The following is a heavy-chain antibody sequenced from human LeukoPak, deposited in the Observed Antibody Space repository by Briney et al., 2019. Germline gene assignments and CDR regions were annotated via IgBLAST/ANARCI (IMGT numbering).Heavy chain of an antibody. CDR2: INPNSGGT. CDR3: AREEDTAMVPFDY. V-gene: IGHV1-2*02. CDR1: GYTFTGYY. Sequence: ASVKVSCKASGYTFTGYYMHWVRQAPGQGLEWMGWINPNSGGTNNAQKFQGRVTITRDTSISTAYMELSRLRSDDTAVYYCAREEDTAMVPFDYWGQRTLVTVSS. J-gene: IGHJ4*02. D-gene: IGHD5-18*01.